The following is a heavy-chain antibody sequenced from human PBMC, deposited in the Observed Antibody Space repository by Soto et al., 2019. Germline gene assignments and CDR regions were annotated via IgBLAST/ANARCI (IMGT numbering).Heavy chain of an antibody. V-gene: IGHV1-2*02. J-gene: IGHJ3*02. Sequence: QLHLVQSGAVVKKPGASVTVSCSASGYPVTAYYMHWVRQAPGRGLEWMGGINPATGAAKYTQTFKGRVTMARDTSTSTVFMEPSGLTAEDTAFFYCARGGGVGVAGSAAFDMWGQGTLVTVSS. CDR2: INPATGAA. D-gene: IGHD3-3*01. CDR3: ARGGGVGVAGSAAFDM. CDR1: GYPVTAYY.